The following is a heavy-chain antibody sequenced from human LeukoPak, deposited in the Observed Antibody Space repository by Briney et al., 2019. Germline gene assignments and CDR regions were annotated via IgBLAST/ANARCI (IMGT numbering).Heavy chain of an antibody. V-gene: IGHV1-3*01. Sequence: ASVKVSCKASGYTFTSYALHWVRQAPGQRLEWMGWINAGHGKTKYSQKFQGRVTITKDTSASTAYMELSSLRSEGTAVYYCASGDYPYYFDYWGQGTLVTVSS. CDR2: INAGHGKT. J-gene: IGHJ4*02. CDR1: GYTFTSYA. D-gene: IGHD4-17*01. CDR3: ASGDYPYYFDY.